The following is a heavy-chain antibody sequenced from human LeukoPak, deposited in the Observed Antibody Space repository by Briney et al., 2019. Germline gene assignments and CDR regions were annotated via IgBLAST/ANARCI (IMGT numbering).Heavy chain of an antibody. J-gene: IGHJ2*01. V-gene: IGHV3-11*04. CDR1: GFTFSDYQ. D-gene: IGHD6-19*01. CDR2: ISSSGTTT. Sequence: GGSLRLSCAASGFTFSDYQMTWIRQAPGKGLDWISYISSSGTTTYYADSVKGRFTISRDNAKNSLSLQMNSLRAEDTAVYFCARDRVGWLALNHFDLWGRGTLVTVSS. CDR3: ARDRVGWLALNHFDL.